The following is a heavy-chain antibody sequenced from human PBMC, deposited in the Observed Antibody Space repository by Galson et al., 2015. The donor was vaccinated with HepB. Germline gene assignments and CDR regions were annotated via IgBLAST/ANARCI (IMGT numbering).Heavy chain of an antibody. D-gene: IGHD3-22*01. V-gene: IGHV1-69*10. CDR3: ARGYYDSSGYPYYFWY. CDR1: GYSFTSYA. CDR2: IIPILGIA. Sequence: QSGAEVKKPGESLKIYCQGSGYSFTSYAISWVRQAPGQGLEWMGGIIPILGIANYAQKFQGRVTITADKSTSTAYMELSSLRSEDTAVYYCARGYYDSSGYPYYFWYWGQGTLVTVSS. J-gene: IGHJ4*02.